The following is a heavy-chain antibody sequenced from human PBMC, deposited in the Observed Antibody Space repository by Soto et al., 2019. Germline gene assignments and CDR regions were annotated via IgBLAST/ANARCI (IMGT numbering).Heavy chain of an antibody. CDR1: GFTFSSYA. CDR2: ISYDGSNK. V-gene: IGHV3-30-3*01. Sequence: GGSLRLSCAASGFTFSSYAMHWVRQAPGKGLEWVAVISYDGSNKYYADSVKGRFTISRDNSKNTLYLQMNSLRAEDTAVYYCAKSITARPFDYWGQGALVTVSS. J-gene: IGHJ4*02. D-gene: IGHD6-6*01. CDR3: AKSITARPFDY.